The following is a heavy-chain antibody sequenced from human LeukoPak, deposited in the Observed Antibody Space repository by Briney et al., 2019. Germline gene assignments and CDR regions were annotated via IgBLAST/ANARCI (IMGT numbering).Heavy chain of an antibody. Sequence: GGSLRLSCTASEFSISHYAMSWVRQAPGKGLEWVSADTSSTTSTYYASSVRGRFTISRDNPMNTLYLQMNSLRADDTAVYYCSKAPLGACAGAVCYYLDVWGKGTTVIVSS. V-gene: IGHV3-23*01. J-gene: IGHJ6*03. CDR1: EFSISHYA. D-gene: IGHD2-8*02. CDR3: SKAPLGACAGAVCYYLDV. CDR2: DTSSTTST.